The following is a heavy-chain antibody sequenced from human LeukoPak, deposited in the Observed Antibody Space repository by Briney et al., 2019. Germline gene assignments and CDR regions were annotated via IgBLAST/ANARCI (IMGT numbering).Heavy chain of an antibody. CDR3: AKDSSTRCHD. V-gene: IGHV3-30*02. CDR1: GFTLSSYG. D-gene: IGHD2-2*01. J-gene: IGHJ4*02. CDR2: IRPYERNK. Sequence: PGGSLRLSCAASGFTLSSYGMHWVRQAPGKGLEWVAIIRPYERNKDYADSVKARFIISRDNSKNTLYLQMSSLRAEDTAVYHCAKDSSTRCHDWGQGSLVIVSS.